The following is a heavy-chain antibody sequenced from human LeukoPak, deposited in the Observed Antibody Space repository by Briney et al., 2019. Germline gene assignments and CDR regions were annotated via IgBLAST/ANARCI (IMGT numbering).Heavy chain of an antibody. Sequence: SVKVSCKASGCTFSGYYMHWVRQAPGQGLEWMGGFVPLFKTAHYAPTFQGRVPITADEPTSTAYPGLRSLRSEATGVYYCARDNVEVIALDYWGQGALV. CDR2: FVPLFKTA. J-gene: IGHJ4*02. D-gene: IGHD2-21*01. CDR1: GCTFSGYY. V-gene: IGHV1-69*13. CDR3: ARDNVEVIALDY.